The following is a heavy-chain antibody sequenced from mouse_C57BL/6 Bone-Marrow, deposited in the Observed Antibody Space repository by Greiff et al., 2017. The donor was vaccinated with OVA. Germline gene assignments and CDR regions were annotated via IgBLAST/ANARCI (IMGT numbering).Heavy chain of an antibody. CDR2: IRSKSNNYAT. V-gene: IGHV10-1*01. J-gene: IGHJ4*01. CDR3: VRANRGAMDY. Sequence: EVQLVESGGGLVQPKGSLKLSCAASGFSFNTYAMNWVRQAPGKGLEWVARIRSKSNNYATYYADSVKDRFTISRDDSESMLYLQMNNLKTEDTAMYYCVRANRGAMDYWGQGTSVTVSS. D-gene: IGHD4-1*01. CDR1: GFSFNTYA.